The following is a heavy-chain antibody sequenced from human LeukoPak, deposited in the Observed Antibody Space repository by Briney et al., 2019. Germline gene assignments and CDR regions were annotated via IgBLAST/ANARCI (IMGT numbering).Heavy chain of an antibody. J-gene: IGHJ5*02. CDR2: IYHSGST. D-gene: IGHD2-2*01. V-gene: IGHV4-30-2*01. CDR1: GGSISSGGYS. Sequence: ASETLSLTCAVSGGSISSGGYSWSWIRQPPGKDLEWIGYIYHSGSTYYNPSLKSRVTISVDRSKNQFSLKLSSVTAADTAVYYCARVGVVVPAGIDPWGQGTLVTVSS. CDR3: ARVGVVVPAGIDP.